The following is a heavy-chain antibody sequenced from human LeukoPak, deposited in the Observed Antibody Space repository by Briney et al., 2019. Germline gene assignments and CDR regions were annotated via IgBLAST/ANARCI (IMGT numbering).Heavy chain of an antibody. J-gene: IGHJ4*02. CDR1: GYTFTSYC. V-gene: IGHV1-46*01. Sequence: GASVKVSCKASGYTFTSYCMHWVRQAPGQGLEWMGIINPSGGSTSYAQKFQGRVTMTRDMSTSTVYMELSSLRSEDTAVYYCARGSGYSSSWSRGYFDYWGQGTLVTVSS. CDR2: INPSGGST. CDR3: ARGSGYSSSWSRGYFDY. D-gene: IGHD6-13*01.